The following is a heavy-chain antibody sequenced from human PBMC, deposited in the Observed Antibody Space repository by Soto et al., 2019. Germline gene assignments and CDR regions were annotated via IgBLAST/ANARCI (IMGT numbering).Heavy chain of an antibody. CDR2: IYYSGST. Sequence: ETLSLTCTVSGGSISSYYWSWIRQPPGKGLEWIGYIYYSGSTNYNPSLKSRVTISVDTSKNQFSLKLSSVTAADTAVYYCARDRDGYNWFDPWGQGTLVTVSS. D-gene: IGHD5-12*01. J-gene: IGHJ5*02. V-gene: IGHV4-59*01. CDR3: ARDRDGYNWFDP. CDR1: GGSISSYY.